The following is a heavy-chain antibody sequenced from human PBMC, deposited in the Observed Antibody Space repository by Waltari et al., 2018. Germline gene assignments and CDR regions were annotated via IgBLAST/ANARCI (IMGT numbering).Heavy chain of an antibody. CDR3: ASDPGFANGMDG. J-gene: IGHJ6*02. CDR1: GLTVSSNY. V-gene: IGHV3-53*01. CDR2: TKGGGNT. Sequence: EVQLVESGGGLIQPGGSLRLSCAASGLTVSSNYMSWVRQAPGKGLEWVSVTKGGGNTFYSDSVKGRFTISTDDSSNTLSLQMNSLRVEDTAVYYCASDPGFANGMDGWGQGTTVTVSS.